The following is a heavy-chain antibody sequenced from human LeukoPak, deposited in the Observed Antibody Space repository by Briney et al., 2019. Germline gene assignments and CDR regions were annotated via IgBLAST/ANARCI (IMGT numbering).Heavy chain of an antibody. CDR3: AKDMVWGWYFDL. V-gene: IGHV3-43*02. D-gene: IGHD7-27*01. CDR1: GFAFADYA. J-gene: IGHJ2*01. Sequence: GGSLRLSCAASGFAFADYAIHWVRQGPGGGLEWVSLTSGDGGTTYYADYVKGRFTISRDNSKNSLFLQMNSLRTEDTALYYCAKDMVWGWYFDLWGRGTLVTVSS. CDR2: TSGDGGTT.